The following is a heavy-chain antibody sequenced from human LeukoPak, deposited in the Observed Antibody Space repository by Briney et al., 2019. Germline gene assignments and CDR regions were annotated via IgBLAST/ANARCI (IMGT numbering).Heavy chain of an antibody. V-gene: IGHV3-21*01. CDR1: GFTFSSYS. CDR2: IGSSSSYI. CDR3: ARQFQYSSGWFPWDY. J-gene: IGHJ4*02. Sequence: GGSLRLSCAASGFTFSSYSMNWVRQAPGKGLEWVSSIGSSSSYIYYADSVKGRFTISRDNAKNSLYLQMNSLRAEDTAVYYCARQFQYSSGWFPWDYWGQGTLVTVSS. D-gene: IGHD6-19*01.